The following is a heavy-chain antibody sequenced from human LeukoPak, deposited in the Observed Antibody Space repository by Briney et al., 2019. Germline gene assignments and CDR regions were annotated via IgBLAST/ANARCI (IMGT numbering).Heavy chain of an antibody. CDR3: PRITVFQMDY. CDR2: IYWDDDE. CDR1: GFSHKTSGVG. D-gene: IGHD3-3*01. J-gene: IGHJ4*02. V-gene: IGHV2-5*02. Sequence: SGPTLVKPTQTLTLTRTFSGFSHKTSGVGVGWIRQPPGKTLEWLALIYWDDDERFSPSLKSRLTITKDTSKNQVVLTMTNMHPLGTGTYYSPRITVFQMDYWGQGMLVTVSS.